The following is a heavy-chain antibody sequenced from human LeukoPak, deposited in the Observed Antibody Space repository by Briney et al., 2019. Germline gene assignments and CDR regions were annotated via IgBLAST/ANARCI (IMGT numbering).Heavy chain of an antibody. CDR1: GGSISSYY. CDR2: IFYSGST. D-gene: IGHD2-2*01. CDR3: ARLPHCSSTTCHRGAFDI. V-gene: IGHV4-59*01. J-gene: IGHJ3*02. Sequence: ETLFLTCTVSGGSISSYYWSWIRQPPGKGLEWIGYIFYSGSTNYNPSLKSRVTISVDTSKNQFSLKLSSVTAADTAVYYCARLPHCSSTTCHRGAFDIWGQGTTVTVSS.